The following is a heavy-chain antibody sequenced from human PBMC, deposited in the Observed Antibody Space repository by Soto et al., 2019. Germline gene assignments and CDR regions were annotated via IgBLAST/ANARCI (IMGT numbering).Heavy chain of an antibody. CDR1: GGSISSDPYS. CDR2: IYYNGDT. Sequence: QLQLQESGPGLVKPSETLFLTCAVSGGSISSDPYSWAWIRQPPGKGLGWIGTIYYNGDTYYNPSLKSRLTIFVHTSKTQSSLRLSSVTATDTAVYYCTSRGGDTAWGSFDYWGQGTLVTVSS. D-gene: IGHD4-17*01. V-gene: IGHV4-39*01. CDR3: TSRGGDTAWGSFDY. J-gene: IGHJ4*02.